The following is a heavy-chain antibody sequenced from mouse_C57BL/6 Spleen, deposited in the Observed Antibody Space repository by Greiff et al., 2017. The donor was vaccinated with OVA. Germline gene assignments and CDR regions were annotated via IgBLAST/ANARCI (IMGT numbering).Heavy chain of an antibody. D-gene: IGHD1-1*01. J-gene: IGHJ1*03. V-gene: IGHV1-18*01. CDR2: INPNNGGT. Sequence: EVQRVESGPELVKPGASVKIPCKASGYTFTDYNMDWVQQSHGKSLEWIGDINPNNGGTIYNQKFKGKDTLTVDKSSSTAYMELRSLTSEDTAVYYCARDYYGSNWYFDVWGTGTTDNVSS. CDR1: GYTFTDYN. CDR3: ARDYYGSNWYFDV.